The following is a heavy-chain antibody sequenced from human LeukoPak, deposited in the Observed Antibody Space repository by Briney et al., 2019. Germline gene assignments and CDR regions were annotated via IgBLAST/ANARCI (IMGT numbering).Heavy chain of an antibody. D-gene: IGHD4-11*01. J-gene: IGHJ4*02. CDR1: GGSISSYY. CDR3: ARGRVPDYSNYIFDY. Sequence: SETLSLTCTVSGGSISSYYWSWIRQPPGKGLEWIGYIYYSGSTNYNPSLKSRVTISVDTSKNQFSLKLSSVTAADTAVYYCARGRVPDYSNYIFDYWGQGTLVTVSS. V-gene: IGHV4-59*12. CDR2: IYYSGST.